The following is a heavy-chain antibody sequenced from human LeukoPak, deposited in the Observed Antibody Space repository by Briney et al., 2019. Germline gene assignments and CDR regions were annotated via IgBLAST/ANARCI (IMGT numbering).Heavy chain of an antibody. CDR3: ARDQYSYAHAAH. CDR2: IYSGGTT. Sequence: GGSLRLSCAASGFTVSSNYMSGVRQAPGKGLEWVSVIYSGGTTYYADSVKGRFTISRDNSKNTLHLQMNSLRAEDTAVYYCARDQYSYAHAAHWGQGTLVTVSS. D-gene: IGHD5-18*01. J-gene: IGHJ4*02. V-gene: IGHV3-66*01. CDR1: GFTVSSNY.